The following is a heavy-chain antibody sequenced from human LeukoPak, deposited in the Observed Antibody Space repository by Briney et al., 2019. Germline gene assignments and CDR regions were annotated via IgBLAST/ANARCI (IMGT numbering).Heavy chain of an antibody. J-gene: IGHJ4*02. CDR1: GFTFSSYA. V-gene: IGHV3-23*01. D-gene: IGHD4-17*01. CDR2: ISTSVGTT. Sequence: GGSLRLSCAVSGFTFSSYAMSWVRQAPGTRLESVSAISTSVGTTYYAGSVKGRFTISRDNSKNSLYLQMSSLRAEDTAVYYCAKDLPPTTVNYWGLFDYWGQGTLVTVSS. CDR3: AKDLPPTTVNYWGLFDY.